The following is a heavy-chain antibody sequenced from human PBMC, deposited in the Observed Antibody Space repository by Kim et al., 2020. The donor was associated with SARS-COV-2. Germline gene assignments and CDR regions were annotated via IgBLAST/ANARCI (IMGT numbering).Heavy chain of an antibody. CDR3: ASGRDILTGWDY. D-gene: IGHD3-9*01. CDR2: IIPIFGTA. J-gene: IGHJ4*02. CDR1: GGTFSSYA. Sequence: SVKVSCKASGGTFSSYAISWVRQAPGQGLEWMGGIIPIFGTANYAQKFQGRVTITADESTSTAYMELSSLRSEDTAVYYCASGRDILTGWDYWGQGTLVTVSS. V-gene: IGHV1-69*13.